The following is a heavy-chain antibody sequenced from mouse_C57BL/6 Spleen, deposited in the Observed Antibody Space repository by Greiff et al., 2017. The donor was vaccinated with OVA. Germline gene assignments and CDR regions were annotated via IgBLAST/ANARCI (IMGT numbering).Heavy chain of an antibody. CDR3: ARRGTYYSNYSDAMDY. J-gene: IGHJ4*01. CDR1: GFTFSDYG. V-gene: IGHV5-17*01. Sequence: EVKLMESGGGLVKPGGSLKLSCAASGFTFSDYGMHWVSQAQEKGLEWVAYISSGSSTIYYADTVKGRFTISRDNAKNTLFLQMTSLRSEDTAMYYCARRGTYYSNYSDAMDYWGQGTSVTVSS. CDR2: ISSGSSTI. D-gene: IGHD2-5*01.